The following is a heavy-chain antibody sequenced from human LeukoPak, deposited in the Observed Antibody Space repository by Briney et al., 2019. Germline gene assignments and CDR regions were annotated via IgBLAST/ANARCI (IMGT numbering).Heavy chain of an antibody. Sequence: SVKVSCKASGGTFSSYAISWVRQAPGQGLEWMGRIIPILGIANYAQKFQGRVTITTDKSTSTAYMELSSLRSEDTAVYYCARYLSSWSFDYWGQGTLVTVSS. V-gene: IGHV1-69*04. D-gene: IGHD6-13*01. CDR1: GGTFSSYA. CDR2: IIPILGIA. J-gene: IGHJ4*02. CDR3: ARYLSSWSFDY.